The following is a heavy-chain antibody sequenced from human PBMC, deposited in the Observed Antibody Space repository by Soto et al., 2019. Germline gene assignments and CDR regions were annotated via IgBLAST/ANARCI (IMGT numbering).Heavy chain of an antibody. CDR2: IYYSGIT. CDR3: ARDCLLGIVVACH. V-gene: IGHV4-31*03. CDR1: GGSISSGGYY. D-gene: IGHD3-22*01. J-gene: IGHJ4*02. Sequence: QVQLQESGPGLVKPSQTLSLTCTVSGGSISSGGYYWSWIRQHPGKGLEWIGYIYYSGITYYNPSLKSRVTISVDTSKNQFSLKLSSVTAADTAVYYCARDCLLGIVVACHWGQGTLVTVSS.